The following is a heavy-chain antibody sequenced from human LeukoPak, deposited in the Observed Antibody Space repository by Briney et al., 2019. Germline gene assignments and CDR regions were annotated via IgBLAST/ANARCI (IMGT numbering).Heavy chain of an antibody. D-gene: IGHD5-24*01. CDR2: ISGSGGST. Sequence: GGSLRLSCAASGFTFSSYAVSWVRQAPGKGLEWVSAISGSGGSTYYADSVKGRFTISRDNSKNTLYLQMNSLRAEDTAVYYCAKLGWLQQKWSHFDYWGQGTLVTVSS. CDR3: AKLGWLQQKWSHFDY. CDR1: GFTFSSYA. V-gene: IGHV3-23*01. J-gene: IGHJ4*02.